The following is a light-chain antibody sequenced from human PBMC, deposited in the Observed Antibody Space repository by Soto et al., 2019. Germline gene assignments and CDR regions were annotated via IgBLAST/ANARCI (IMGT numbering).Light chain of an antibody. J-gene: IGLJ2*01. CDR3: SAWDDSLHGPV. CDR2: RNN. CDR1: SSNLGTNT. Sequence: QSVLTQPPSASGTPGQRVTVSCSGSSSNLGTNTVSWYQQLPGTAPKLLISRNNQRPSGVPDRFSGSKSGTSASLAISDLQSEDEADYYCSAWDDSLHGPVFGGGTKLTVL. V-gene: IGLV1-44*01.